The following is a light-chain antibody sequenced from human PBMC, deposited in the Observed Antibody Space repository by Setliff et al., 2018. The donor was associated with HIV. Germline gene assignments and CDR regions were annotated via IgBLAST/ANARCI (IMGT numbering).Light chain of an antibody. J-gene: IGLJ1*01. CDR2: DVT. Sequence: ALTQPASVSGSPGQSITISCTGTSSDVGGYNYVSWYQQHPGKAPKLMIYDVTKRPSGVSNRFSGSKSGNTASLTISGLQAEDEADYYCSSYTSISTYVFGTGTKVTVL. CDR1: SSDVGGYNY. CDR3: SSYTSISTYV. V-gene: IGLV2-14*01.